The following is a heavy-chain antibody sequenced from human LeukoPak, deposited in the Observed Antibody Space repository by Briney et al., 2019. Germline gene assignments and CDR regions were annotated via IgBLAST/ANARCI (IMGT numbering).Heavy chain of an antibody. J-gene: IGHJ4*02. Sequence: MSSETLSLTCTVSGGSISSYYWSWIRQPAGKGLEWIGRIYTSGSTNYNPSLKSRATMSVDTSKNQFSLKLSSVTAADTAVYYCARDRNGVNHFDYWGQGTLVTVSS. V-gene: IGHV4-4*07. D-gene: IGHD3-10*01. CDR3: ARDRNGVNHFDY. CDR2: IYTSGST. CDR1: GGSISSYY.